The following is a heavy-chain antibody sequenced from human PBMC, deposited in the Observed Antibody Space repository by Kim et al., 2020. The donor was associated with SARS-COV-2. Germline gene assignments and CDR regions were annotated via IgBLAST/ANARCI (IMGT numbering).Heavy chain of an antibody. CDR1: GLRFSNAW. Sequence: GGSLRLSCAASGLRFSNAWMSWVRQAPGKGLEWIGRIKSKTDGGTIDYIAPVEGRFTISRDDSKNTLYLQMNSLKTEDTAVYYCTTGMRPYWGQGTLVTVSS. J-gene: IGHJ4*02. D-gene: IGHD3-10*01. CDR2: IKSKTDGGTI. CDR3: TTGMRPY. V-gene: IGHV3-15*01.